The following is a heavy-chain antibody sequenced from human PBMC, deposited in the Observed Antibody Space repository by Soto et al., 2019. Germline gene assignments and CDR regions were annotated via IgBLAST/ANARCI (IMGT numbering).Heavy chain of an antibody. J-gene: IGHJ6*02. CDR2: ISGSGGST. D-gene: IGHD3-9*01. CDR1: GFTFSSYA. Sequence: EVQLLESGGGLVQPGGSLRLSCAASGFTFSSYAMSWVRQAPGKGLEGVSAISGSGGSTYYADSVKGRFTISRDNSKNTLYLQMNSLRSEYTAVYYCAKHVWGITIFGGMDVWGQGTTVTVSS. CDR3: AKHVWGITIFGGMDV. V-gene: IGHV3-23*01.